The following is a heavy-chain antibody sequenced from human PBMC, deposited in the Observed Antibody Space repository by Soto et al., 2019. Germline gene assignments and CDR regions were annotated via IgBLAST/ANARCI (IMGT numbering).Heavy chain of an antibody. CDR2: IIPIFGTA. CDR3: AREKGAAAGTGTQAFDY. D-gene: IGHD6-13*01. V-gene: IGHV1-69*01. J-gene: IGHJ4*02. Sequence: QVQLVQSGAEVKKPGSSVKVSCKASGGTFSSYAISWVRQAHGQGLEWMGGIIPIFGTANYAQKFQGRVTITADESTSTAYMELSRLRTEDTAVYYCAREKGAAAGTGTQAFDYWGQGTLVTVSS. CDR1: GGTFSSYA.